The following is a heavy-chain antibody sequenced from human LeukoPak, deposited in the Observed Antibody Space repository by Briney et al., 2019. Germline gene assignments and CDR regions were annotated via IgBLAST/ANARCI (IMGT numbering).Heavy chain of an antibody. Sequence: PGGSLRLSCEASGPTFSRDWMGWVRQAPGKGLEWVANIRQDGGETYYGDSVKGRFIISRDNAKNSLFLQMNRLRVEDTAVYYCATYSSLNTREFQYWGQGTLVTVSP. CDR3: ATYSSLNTREFQY. CDR1: GPTFSRDW. CDR2: IRQDGGET. V-gene: IGHV3-7*01. D-gene: IGHD3-22*01. J-gene: IGHJ1*01.